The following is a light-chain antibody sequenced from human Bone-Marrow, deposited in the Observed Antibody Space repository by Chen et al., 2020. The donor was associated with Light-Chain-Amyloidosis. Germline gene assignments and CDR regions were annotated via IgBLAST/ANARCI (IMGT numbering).Light chain of an antibody. CDR2: KYT. V-gene: IGLV3-25*02. CDR3: QSADSSSTYEVI. J-gene: IGLJ2*01. Sequence: SYELTQPPSVSVSPGQTARITCSGDDLPTKYAYWYQQKPGQAPGLDIHKYTERPSGISARFSDSNSETTATLTISGVRAEEGADYHCQSADSSSTYEVIFGGGTKLTVL. CDR1: DLPTKY.